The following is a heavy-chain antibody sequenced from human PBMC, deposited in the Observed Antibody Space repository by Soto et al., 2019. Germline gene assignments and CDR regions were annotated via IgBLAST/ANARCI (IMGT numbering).Heavy chain of an antibody. CDR2: IYYSGST. V-gene: IGHV4-59*12. CDR3: ARGDSGYDPLDY. J-gene: IGHJ4*02. D-gene: IGHD5-12*01. CDR1: GGSISSYY. Sequence: PSETLSLTCTVTGGSISSYYWSWIRQPPGKGLEWIGYIYYSGSTNYNPSLKSRVTISVDKSKNQFSLKLSSVTAADTAVYYCARGDSGYDPLDYWGQGTLVTVSS.